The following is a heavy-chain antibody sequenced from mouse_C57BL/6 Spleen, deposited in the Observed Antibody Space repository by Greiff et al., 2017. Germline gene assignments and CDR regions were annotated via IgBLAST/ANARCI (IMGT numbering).Heavy chain of an antibody. V-gene: IGHV1-26*01. CDR3: ARWRGKEGYYYAMDY. CDR1: GYTFTDYY. J-gene: IGHJ4*01. Sequence: VQLQQSGPELVKPGASVKISCKASGYTFTDYYMNWVKQSHGKSLEWIGDINPNNGGTSYNQKFKGKDTLTVDKSSSTAYMELRSLTSEDSAVYYCARWRGKEGYYYAMDYWGQGTSVTVSS. CDR2: INPNNGGT. D-gene: IGHD2-1*01.